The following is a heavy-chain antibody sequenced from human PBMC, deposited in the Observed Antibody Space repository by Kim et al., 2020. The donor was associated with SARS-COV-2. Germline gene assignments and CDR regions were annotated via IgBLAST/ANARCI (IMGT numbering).Heavy chain of an antibody. CDR2: INHSGST. CDR1: GGSFSGYY. J-gene: IGHJ5*02. Sequence: SETLSLTCAVYGGSFSGYYWSWIRQPPGKGLEWIGEINHSGSTNYNPSLKSRVTISVDTSKNQFSLKLSSVTAADTAVYYCARGVMVRGVIIYASNWFDPWGQGTLVTVSS. CDR3: ARGVMVRGVIIYASNWFDP. V-gene: IGHV4-34*01. D-gene: IGHD3-10*01.